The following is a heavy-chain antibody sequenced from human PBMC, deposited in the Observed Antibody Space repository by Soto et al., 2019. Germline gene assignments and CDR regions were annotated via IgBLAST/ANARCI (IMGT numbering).Heavy chain of an antibody. CDR1: GFTFSSYS. J-gene: IGHJ4*02. Sequence: GGSLRLSCAASGFTFSSYSMNWVRQAPGKGLEWVSYISSSSTIYYADSVKGRFTISRDNAKNSLYLQMNSLRDEDTAVYYCARDRNWNYGYFDYWGQGTLVTVSS. CDR2: ISSSSTI. D-gene: IGHD1-7*01. CDR3: ARDRNWNYGYFDY. V-gene: IGHV3-48*02.